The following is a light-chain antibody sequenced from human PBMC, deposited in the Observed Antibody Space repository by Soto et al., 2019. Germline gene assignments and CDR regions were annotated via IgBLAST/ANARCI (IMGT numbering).Light chain of an antibody. CDR2: GAS. Sequence: EIVLTQSPGTLSLSPGERATLSCRASQSVTSNYLAWYQQKPGQAPRLLIFGASIRDTGIPDRFSGSGSGTEFTLTISSLQSEDFAVYYCQQYNNRATFGQGTKV. CDR3: QQYNNRAT. CDR1: QSVTSNY. J-gene: IGKJ1*01. V-gene: IGKV3-20*01.